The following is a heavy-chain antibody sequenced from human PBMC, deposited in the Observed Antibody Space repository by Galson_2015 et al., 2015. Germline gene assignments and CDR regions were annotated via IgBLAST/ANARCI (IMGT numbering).Heavy chain of an antibody. J-gene: IGHJ3*02. D-gene: IGHD3-9*01. CDR1: EYTFTNFY. CDR2: ISPTDGTT. Sequence: SVKVSCKASEYTFTNFYIHWVRQAPGQGLEWMGRISPTDGTTTYAQKFQGRVTVTRDTSTSTVYMELSSLRSEDTAVFYCARLADILTGYSDDGVDISGQGIMVTVAS. V-gene: IGHV1-46*01. CDR3: ARLADILTGYSDDGVDI.